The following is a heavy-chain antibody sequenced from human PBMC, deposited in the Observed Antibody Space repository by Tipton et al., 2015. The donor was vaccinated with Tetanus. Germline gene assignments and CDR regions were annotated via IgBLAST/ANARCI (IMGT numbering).Heavy chain of an antibody. D-gene: IGHD5-24*01. CDR3: ARGGRDAYNNPLGAFDV. Sequence: TLSLTCTVSGDSISGDYWSWIRQPPGKGLEWIGYIHYSGNPNYNPSLKSRVTISVDTSRNQFSFSLKLSSVAAADTAVYYCARGGRDAYNNPLGAFDVWGRGTTVTVSS. CDR2: IHYSGNP. J-gene: IGHJ3*01. CDR1: GDSISGDY. V-gene: IGHV4-59*12.